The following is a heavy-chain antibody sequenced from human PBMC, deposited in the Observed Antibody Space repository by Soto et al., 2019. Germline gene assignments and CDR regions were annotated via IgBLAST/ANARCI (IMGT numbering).Heavy chain of an antibody. CDR2: ISGSGGST. CDR3: AKPGIAVAGDYYGMDV. V-gene: IGHV3-23*01. J-gene: IGHJ6*02. CDR1: GFTFSSYA. D-gene: IGHD6-19*01. Sequence: PGGSLRLSCAASGFTFSSYAMSWVRQAPGKGLEWVSAISGSGGSTYYADSVKGRFTISRDNSKNTPYLQMNSLRAEDTAVYYCAKPGIAVAGDYYGMDVWGQGTTVTVSS.